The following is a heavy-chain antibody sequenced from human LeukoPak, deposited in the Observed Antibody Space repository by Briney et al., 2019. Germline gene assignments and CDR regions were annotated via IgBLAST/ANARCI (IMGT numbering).Heavy chain of an antibody. Sequence: SQTLSLTCAISGDSVSSNNVAWNWSRKAPARGLHWLGRAYSRSRGGRDDALSVRLRINIDKDTFTTQFHPQLSSVTPEETAVYYCARATSSTFDIWGQETMVTVSS. CDR2: AYSRSRGGR. D-gene: IGHD1-1*01. CDR1: GDSVSSNNVA. CDR3: ARATSSTFDI. J-gene: IGHJ3*02. V-gene: IGHV6-1*01.